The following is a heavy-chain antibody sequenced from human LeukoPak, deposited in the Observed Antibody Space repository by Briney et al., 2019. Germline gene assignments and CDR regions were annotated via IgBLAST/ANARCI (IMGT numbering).Heavy chain of an antibody. J-gene: IGHJ6*03. CDR2: INPSGGST. CDR1: GYTFTSYY. D-gene: IGHD4-17*01. V-gene: IGHV1-46*01. Sequence: ASVKVSCKASGYTFTSYYMHWVRQAPGQGLEWMGIINPSGGSTSYAQKFQGRVTMTRDMSTSTVYMELSSLRSEDTAVYYCARDGKPTVNERAYYYYYMDVWGKGTTVTVSS. CDR3: ARDGKPTVNERAYYYYYMDV.